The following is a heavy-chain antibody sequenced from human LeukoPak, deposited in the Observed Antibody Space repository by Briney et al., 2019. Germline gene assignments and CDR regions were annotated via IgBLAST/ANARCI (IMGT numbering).Heavy chain of an antibody. CDR1: GFTFSSYA. D-gene: IGHD2-2*01. Sequence: GGSLRLSCAASGFTFSSYAMSWVRQAPGKGLEWVSAISGSGGSTYYADSVKGRFTISRDNSKNTLYLQMNSLRAEDTAVYYCAKRYCSSTSRQPDGWFDPWGQGTLVTVSS. CDR3: AKRYCSSTSRQPDGWFDP. J-gene: IGHJ5*02. V-gene: IGHV3-23*01. CDR2: ISGSGGST.